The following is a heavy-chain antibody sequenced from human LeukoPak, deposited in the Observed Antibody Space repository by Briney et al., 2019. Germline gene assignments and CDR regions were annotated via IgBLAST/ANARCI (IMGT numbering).Heavy chain of an antibody. V-gene: IGHV1-2*02. D-gene: IGHD3-3*01. CDR3: ARPPLRFANWFDP. CDR1: GYTFTGYY. Sequence: GASVKVSCKASGYTFTGYYMHWVRQAPGQGLEWMGWINPDSGGTNYAQKFQGRVTMTRDTSISTAYMELSRLRSDDTAVYYCARPPLRFANWFDPWGQGTLVTVSS. CDR2: INPDSGGT. J-gene: IGHJ5*02.